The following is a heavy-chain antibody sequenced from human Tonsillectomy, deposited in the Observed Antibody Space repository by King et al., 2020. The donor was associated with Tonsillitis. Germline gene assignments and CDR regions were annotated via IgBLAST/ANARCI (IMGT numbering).Heavy chain of an antibody. V-gene: IGHV3-23*04. Sequence: VQLVESGGGLVQPGGSLRLSCAASGFTFSSYAMSWVRQAPGKGLEWVSAISGSGGNTYYADSVKGRFTISRDNSNNRLYLQMNSLRAEDTDIYYCARVDRYDFWSGYYTDYWGQGTLVTVSS. CDR2: ISGSGGNT. CDR1: GFTFSSYA. CDR3: ARVDRYDFWSGYYTDY. J-gene: IGHJ4*02. D-gene: IGHD3-3*01.